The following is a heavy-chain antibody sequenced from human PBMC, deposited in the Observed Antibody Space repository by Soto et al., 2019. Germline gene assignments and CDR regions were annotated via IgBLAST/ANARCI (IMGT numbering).Heavy chain of an antibody. CDR1: GFIVNGKKY. J-gene: IGHJ3*02. CDR2: FYLADGT. V-gene: IGHV3-53*01. Sequence: QAGGSLRLSCAGSGFIVNGKKYITWVRQAPGKGLDWVSGFYLADGTYYADSVKGRFTVSIDSSKNTVYLQMNNLSPEDTAVYYCATWLLREHAFDIWGLGTMVTVSS. CDR3: ATWLLREHAFDI. D-gene: IGHD2-15*01.